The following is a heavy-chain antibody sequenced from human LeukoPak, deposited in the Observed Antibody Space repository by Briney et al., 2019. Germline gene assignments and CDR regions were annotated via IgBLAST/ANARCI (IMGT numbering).Heavy chain of an antibody. Sequence: QPGRSLRLSSAASGFTFSSYGMHWVRQAPGKGLEWVAVISYDGGNKYYADSVKGRFTISRDNSKNTLYLQMNSLRAEDTAVYYCAKDSSSFAPYYFDYWGQGTLVTVSS. D-gene: IGHD6-6*01. V-gene: IGHV3-30*18. CDR3: AKDSSSFAPYYFDY. J-gene: IGHJ4*02. CDR2: ISYDGGNK. CDR1: GFTFSSYG.